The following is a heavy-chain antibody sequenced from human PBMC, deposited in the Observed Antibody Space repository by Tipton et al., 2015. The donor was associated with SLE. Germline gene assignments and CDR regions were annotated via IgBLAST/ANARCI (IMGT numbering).Heavy chain of an antibody. V-gene: IGHV4-39*07. Sequence: TLSLTCTVSGGSISSSSYYWGWIRQPPGKGLEWIGSIYYSGSTYYNPSLKSRVTISADTSKNQFSLKLSSVTAADTAVYYCARLRVISYYFDSWGQGTLVTVSS. CDR3: ARLRVISYYFDS. D-gene: IGHD2-21*01. CDR2: IYYSGST. J-gene: IGHJ4*02. CDR1: GGSISSSSYY.